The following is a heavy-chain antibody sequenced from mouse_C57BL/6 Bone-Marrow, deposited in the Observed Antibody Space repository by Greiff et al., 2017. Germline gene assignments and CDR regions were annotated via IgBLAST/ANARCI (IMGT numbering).Heavy chain of an antibody. J-gene: IGHJ1*03. D-gene: IGHD1-1*01. CDR2: TFYSGIT. V-gene: IGHV3-3*01. Sequence: QSGPSLVRPSQTLSLTCTVTGFSINSDCYWIWIRQFPGNKLEYIGYTFYSGITYYNPSLESRTYITRDTSKNQFSLKLSSVTTEDTATYYCAGSPLHYSGSSSWYCDVWGTGTTVTVSS. CDR1: GFSINSDCY. CDR3: AGSPLHYSGSSSWYCDV.